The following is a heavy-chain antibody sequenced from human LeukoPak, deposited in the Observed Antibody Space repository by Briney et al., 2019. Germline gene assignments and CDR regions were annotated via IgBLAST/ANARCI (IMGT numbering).Heavy chain of an antibody. J-gene: IGHJ4*02. CDR1: GFTFSDYY. V-gene: IGHV3-11*04. CDR3: ARDYYDSSGYYYFDY. CDR2: ISSSGSTI. D-gene: IGHD3-22*01. Sequence: PGGSLRLSCAASGFTFSDYYMSWIRQAPGKGLEWVSYISSSGSTIYYADSVKGRFTISRDNAKNSLYLQMNSLRAEDTAVYYCARDYYDSSGYYYFDYWGQGTLVTVSS.